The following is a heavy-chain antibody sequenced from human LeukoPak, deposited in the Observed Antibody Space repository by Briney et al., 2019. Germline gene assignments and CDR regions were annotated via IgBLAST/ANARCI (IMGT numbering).Heavy chain of an antibody. V-gene: IGHV3-11*01. CDR2: ISSSGSTI. CDR1: GFTFSDYY. CDR3: ARRSTRYCGGDCYFDY. D-gene: IGHD2-21*02. J-gene: IGHJ4*02. Sequence: GSLRLSCAASGFTFSDYYMSWIRPAPGKGLEWISYISSSGSTIYYADSVKGRFTISRDNAKNSLYLQMNSLRAEDTAVYYCARRSTRYCGGDCYFDYWGQGTLVTVSS.